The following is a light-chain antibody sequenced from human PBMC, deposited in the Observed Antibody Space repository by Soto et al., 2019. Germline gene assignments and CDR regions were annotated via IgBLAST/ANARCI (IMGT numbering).Light chain of an antibody. CDR1: QSVSGN. Sequence: EIVMTQSPATLSVSPGERATLSCRASQSVSGNLAWYQQKPGQAPRLLIYDTSSSATAIPARFSGSGSGTEFALSISSMQSEYFAVYYCQQYSKWPTFGQGTRLEIK. CDR3: QQYSKWPT. CDR2: DTS. V-gene: IGKV3-15*01. J-gene: IGKJ5*01.